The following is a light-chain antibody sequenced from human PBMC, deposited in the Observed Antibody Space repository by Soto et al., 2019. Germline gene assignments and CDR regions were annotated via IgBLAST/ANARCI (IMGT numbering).Light chain of an antibody. CDR1: SSNIGAGYD. J-gene: IGLJ1*01. CDR3: QSHDSSLSTYV. V-gene: IGLV1-40*01. CDR2: GHT. Sequence: QFVLTQPPSVSGALGQRVTISCTGSSSNIGAGYDVHWYQQLPGTAPKLLIYGHTNRPSGVPDRFSGSRSGTSASLAISGLQAEDEADYYCQSHDSSLSTYVFGTGTKLTVL.